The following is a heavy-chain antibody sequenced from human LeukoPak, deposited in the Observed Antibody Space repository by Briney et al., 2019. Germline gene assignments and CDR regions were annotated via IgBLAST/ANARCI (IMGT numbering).Heavy chain of an antibody. CDR3: ARDQPIGYNYGYPFDH. CDR1: GFTFSDYY. V-gene: IGHV3-11*04. CDR2: IRSSGSTI. D-gene: IGHD5-18*01. J-gene: IGHJ4*02. Sequence: PGGSLRLSCAASGFTFSDYYMSWLRQAPGKGLEWVSYIRSSGSTIYYADSVKGRFTISRDNAKNSLYLQMNNLRVEDTAVYYCARDQPIGYNYGYPFDHRGQGTLVTVSS.